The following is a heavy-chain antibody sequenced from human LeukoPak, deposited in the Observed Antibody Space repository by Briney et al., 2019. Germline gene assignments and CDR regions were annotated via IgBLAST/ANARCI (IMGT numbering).Heavy chain of an antibody. CDR2: ISSSGSTI. D-gene: IGHD3-22*01. CDR1: GFTFSSYE. Sequence: QTRRSLRLSCAPSGFTFSSYEINCVRNAPWKWLDWVSYISSSGSTIYYADSVKGRFTISRDNAKNSLYLQMNSLRAEDTAVYYCARYYYDSSGYFVSYFDYWGQGTLVTVSS. J-gene: IGHJ4*02. V-gene: IGHV3-48*03. CDR3: ARYYYDSSGYFVSYFDY.